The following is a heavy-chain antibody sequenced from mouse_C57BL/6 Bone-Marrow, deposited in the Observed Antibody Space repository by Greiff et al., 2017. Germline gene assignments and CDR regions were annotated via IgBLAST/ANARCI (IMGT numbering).Heavy chain of an antibody. CDR1: GYTFTSYT. CDR2: INPSSGYT. J-gene: IGHJ3*01. CDR3: ASRRRGAWFAY. Sequence: VQLQQSGAELARPGASVKMSCKASGYTFTSYTMHWVKQRPGQGLEWIGYINPSSGYTKYNQKFKDKATLTADKSSSTAYMQLSSLTSEDSAVYYCASRRRGAWFAYWGQGTLVTVSA. V-gene: IGHV1-4*01.